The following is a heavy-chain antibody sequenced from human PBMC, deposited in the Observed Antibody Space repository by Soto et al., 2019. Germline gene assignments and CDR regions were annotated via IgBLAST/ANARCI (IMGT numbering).Heavy chain of an antibody. Sequence: SETLSLTGAVYGGFYSGYYWSWIRQTPGRALEWVGEIEYSGSTNYNPSLKSRVTISVDTSKNQSSSKLSSVTAADTALYYCARIKRITLPYRVFDIWGQGTMVTVSS. D-gene: IGHD3-10*01. J-gene: IGHJ3*02. CDR3: ARIKRITLPYRVFDI. CDR1: GGFYSGYY. CDR2: IEYSGST. V-gene: IGHV4-34*01.